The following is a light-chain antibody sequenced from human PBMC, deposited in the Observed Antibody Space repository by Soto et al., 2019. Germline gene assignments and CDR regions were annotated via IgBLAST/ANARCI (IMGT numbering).Light chain of an antibody. CDR3: KKYNDWPPT. J-gene: IGKJ5*01. Sequence: EIVMTQSPATLSVSPGEGATLSCRASQSISSNLAWYQQKPGQAPRLLIYGASTRATGIPARFSGSGSGTEFTLTISSLQSEDFAVYDCKKYNDWPPTFGQGTRLEIK. CDR2: GAS. CDR1: QSISSN. V-gene: IGKV3-15*01.